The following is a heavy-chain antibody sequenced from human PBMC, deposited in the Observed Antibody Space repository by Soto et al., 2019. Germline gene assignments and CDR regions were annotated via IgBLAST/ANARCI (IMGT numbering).Heavy chain of an antibody. CDR1: GFSFRTAW. Sequence: EVQLVESGGGLVSRGGSLRLSCAASGFSFRTAWMNWVRQAPGKGLEWVGRIKSKNYGATTDYPAPVKGRFTISRDDSRNTLYLEMNTMRTEDTAIYYCTAALRGYDFSIPWGQGTLVTVSS. V-gene: IGHV3-15*07. CDR2: IKSKNYGATT. CDR3: TAALRGYDFSIP. J-gene: IGHJ5*02. D-gene: IGHD3-3*01.